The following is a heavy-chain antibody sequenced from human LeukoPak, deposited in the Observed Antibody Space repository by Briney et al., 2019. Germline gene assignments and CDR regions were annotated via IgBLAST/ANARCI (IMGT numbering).Heavy chain of an antibody. V-gene: IGHV3-23*01. Sequence: GGSLRLSCAGSGFTASSNYMSWVRQAPGKGLEWVSGISGSGPYTFYTDSVKGRFTISRDSSKNTLYLQMNSLRAEDTALYYCAKHGYCSGISCFFDFWGQGTLVTVSS. CDR1: GFTASSNY. D-gene: IGHD2-2*03. CDR3: AKHGYCSGISCFFDF. CDR2: ISGSGPYT. J-gene: IGHJ4*02.